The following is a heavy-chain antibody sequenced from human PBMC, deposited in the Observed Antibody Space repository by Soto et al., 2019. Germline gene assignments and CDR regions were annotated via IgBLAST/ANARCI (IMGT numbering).Heavy chain of an antibody. CDR3: AKATATGGGAFDI. J-gene: IGHJ3*02. D-gene: IGHD2-8*02. V-gene: IGHV3-23*01. CDR1: GFICSSYD. CDR2: ILVADST. Sequence: EVQMLESGGGLVQPGGSLRLSCAASGFICSSYDMSWVRQAPGKGLAWVSTILVADSTHYEDSVKGRFTISRDRSKNTVYLQMNSLTAGDTAVYYCAKATATGGGAFDICGQGTMVTVSS.